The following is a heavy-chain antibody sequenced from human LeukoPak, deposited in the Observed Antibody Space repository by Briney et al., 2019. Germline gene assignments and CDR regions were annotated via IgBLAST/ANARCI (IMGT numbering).Heavy chain of an antibody. Sequence: GGSLRLSCAASGFTFSSYAMSWVRQAPGKGLDWVSAISGSGGSTYSADSVKGRFTISRDNSKNTLYLQMNSLRAEDTAVSYCAKVEWELRYFDYWGQGTLVTVSS. CDR2: ISGSGGST. J-gene: IGHJ4*02. CDR1: GFTFSSYA. CDR3: AKVEWELRYFDY. D-gene: IGHD1-26*01. V-gene: IGHV3-23*01.